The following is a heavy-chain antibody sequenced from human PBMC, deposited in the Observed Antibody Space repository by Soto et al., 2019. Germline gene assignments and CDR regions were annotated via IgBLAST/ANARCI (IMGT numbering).Heavy chain of an antibody. CDR1: GYTFTSYG. Sequence: ASVKVSCKASGYTFTSYGISWVRQAPGQGLEWMGWISAYNGNTNYAQKLQGRVTMTTDTSTSTAYMELRSLRSDDTAVYYCARVKASTEHYGMDVWGQGTTVTVSS. CDR2: ISAYNGNT. J-gene: IGHJ6*02. CDR3: ARVKASTEHYGMDV. V-gene: IGHV1-18*01. D-gene: IGHD2-2*01.